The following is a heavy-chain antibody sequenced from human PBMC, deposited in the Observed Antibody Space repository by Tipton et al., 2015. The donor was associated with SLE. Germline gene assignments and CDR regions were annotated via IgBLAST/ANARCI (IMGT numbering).Heavy chain of an antibody. J-gene: IGHJ3*02. D-gene: IGHD7-27*01. CDR3: ARANVPPPGDLGAFDI. CDR1: GFTFDDYA. Sequence: SLRLSCAASGFTFDDYAMYWVRQAPGKGLEWVSGISWNSGNKVYADSVKGRFTISRDNAKNSLYLQMNSLRGEDTAFYYCARANVPPPGDLGAFDIWGQGTMVTVSS. CDR2: ISWNSGNK. V-gene: IGHV3-9*01.